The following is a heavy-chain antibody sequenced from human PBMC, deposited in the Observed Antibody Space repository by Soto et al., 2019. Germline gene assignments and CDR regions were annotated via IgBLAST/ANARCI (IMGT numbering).Heavy chain of an antibody. J-gene: IGHJ5*02. D-gene: IGHD5-18*01. Sequence: GGSLRLSCSASGVTFSSFDMHWVRQAPGKGLEYVSAISSNGGSTYYADSVKGRFTISRDNSKNTVYPQMTSLRAEDTAIYYCVKRYTVMVFSWFDHWAQGTLVTVSS. CDR3: VKRYTVMVFSWFDH. CDR1: GVTFSSFD. V-gene: IGHV3-64D*06. CDR2: ISSNGGST.